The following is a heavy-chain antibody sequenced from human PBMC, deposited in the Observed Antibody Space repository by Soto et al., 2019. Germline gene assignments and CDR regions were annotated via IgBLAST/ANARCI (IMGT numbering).Heavy chain of an antibody. CDR2: INHSGST. CDR3: ARNPIPFSSGWYYSPYYFDY. D-gene: IGHD6-19*01. J-gene: IGHJ4*02. CDR1: GGSFSGYY. V-gene: IGHV4-34*01. Sequence: QVQLQQWGAGLLKPSETLSLTCAVYGGSFSGYYWSWIRQPPGKGLEWIGEINHSGSTNYNPSLKSRVTISVDTSKNQFSLKLGSVTAADTAVYYCARNPIPFSSGWYYSPYYFDYWGQGTLVTVSS.